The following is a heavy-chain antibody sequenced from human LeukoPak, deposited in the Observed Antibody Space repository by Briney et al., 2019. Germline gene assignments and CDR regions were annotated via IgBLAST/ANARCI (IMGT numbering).Heavy chain of an antibody. Sequence: GGSLRLSCAASGFTFNTTDMTWVRQAPGKGPEWLSCISGTGDRTYYADSVRGRFTISRDNSKNMLYLQMTSLRVEDTATYYCVKNSGIWSFWGRGTLAAVSS. CDR1: GFTFNTTD. CDR2: ISGTGDRT. V-gene: IGHV3-23*01. D-gene: IGHD1-26*01. J-gene: IGHJ4*02. CDR3: VKNSGIWSF.